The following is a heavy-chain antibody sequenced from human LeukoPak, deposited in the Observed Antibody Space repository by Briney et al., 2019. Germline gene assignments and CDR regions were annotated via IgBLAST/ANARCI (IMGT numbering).Heavy chain of an antibody. CDR2: FYYGENT. Sequence: PSETLSLTCTVSVGSISGSNYYWGWIRQPPGKGVEWIGSFYYGENTYYNPSLKSRVTVSVDTSKNQFSLKLSSVTAADTAVYYCARQGRSSVYWGRGTLVTVSS. D-gene: IGHD6-6*01. V-gene: IGHV4-39*01. CDR1: VGSISGSNYY. CDR3: ARQGRSSVY. J-gene: IGHJ4*01.